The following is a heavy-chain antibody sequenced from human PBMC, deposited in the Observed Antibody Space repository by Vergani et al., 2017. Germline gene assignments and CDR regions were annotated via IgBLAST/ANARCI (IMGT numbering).Heavy chain of an antibody. CDR3: AKELAVTSYYYGMDV. J-gene: IGHJ6*02. CDR2: ISSSSSYI. V-gene: IGHV3-21*01. Sequence: EVQLVESGGGLVKPGGSLRLSCAASGFTFSSYSMNWVRQTPGKGLEWVSSISSSSSYIYYADSVKGRFTISRDNAKNSLYLQMNSLRAEDTAVYYCAKELAVTSYYYGMDVWGQGTTVTVSS. CDR1: GFTFSSYS. D-gene: IGHD4-17*01.